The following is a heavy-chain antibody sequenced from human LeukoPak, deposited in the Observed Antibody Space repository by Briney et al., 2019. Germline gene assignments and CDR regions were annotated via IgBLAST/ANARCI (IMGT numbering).Heavy chain of an antibody. V-gene: IGHV4-59*01. CDR1: GGSISSYS. J-gene: IGHJ4*02. D-gene: IGHD6-19*01. CDR2: IYYSGST. CDR3: ARVRWVAGTFDY. Sequence: SETLSLTCTVSGGSISSYSWSWIRQPPGKRLEWIGYIYYSGSTNYNPSLKSRVTISVDTSKNQFSLRLTSVTAADTAVYYCARVRWVAGTFDYWGQGTLVTVSS.